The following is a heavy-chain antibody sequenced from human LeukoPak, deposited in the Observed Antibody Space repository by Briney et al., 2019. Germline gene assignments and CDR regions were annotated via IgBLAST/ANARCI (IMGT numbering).Heavy chain of an antibody. CDR3: ARGRDSSSSYPGY. Sequence: GGSLRLSCAASGFTFDDYGMSWVRLAPGKGLEWVSYISSTSSTVYYADSVKGRFTISRDNVKNSLYLQMNSLRAEDTAVYYCARGRDSSSSYPGYWGQGTLVTVSS. D-gene: IGHD6-6*01. V-gene: IGHV3-48*01. CDR1: GFTFDDYG. CDR2: ISSTSSTV. J-gene: IGHJ4*02.